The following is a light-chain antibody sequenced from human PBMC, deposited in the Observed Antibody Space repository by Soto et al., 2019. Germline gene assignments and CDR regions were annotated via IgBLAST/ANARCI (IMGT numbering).Light chain of an antibody. Sequence: QSVLTQPASVSGSPGQSITISCTGTSSDVGHYNFVSGYQQHPGTAPKLMIYDVSSRPSGVSNRFSGSKSGNSASLTISGLQPEDEADYYCGAYTTTSTLVVFGGGTKL. CDR3: GAYTTTSTLVV. CDR1: SSDVGHYNF. J-gene: IGLJ2*01. V-gene: IGLV2-14*03. CDR2: DVS.